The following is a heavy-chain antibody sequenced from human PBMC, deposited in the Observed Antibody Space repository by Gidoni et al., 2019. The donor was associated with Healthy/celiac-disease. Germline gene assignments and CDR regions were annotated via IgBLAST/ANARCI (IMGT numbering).Heavy chain of an antibody. J-gene: IGHJ4*02. CDR2: IKQDGSEK. D-gene: IGHD2-15*01. CDR1: GFTFRRYW. CDR3: ARDCSGGSCYSDAFDY. Sequence: EVQLVESGGGFVQPGGSLRFSCAASGFTFRRYWMSWVRQAPGKGLEWVANIKQDGSEKYYVDSVKGRFTISRDNAKNSLYLQMNSLRAEDTAVYYCARDCSGGSCYSDAFDYWGQGTLVTVSS. V-gene: IGHV3-7*01.